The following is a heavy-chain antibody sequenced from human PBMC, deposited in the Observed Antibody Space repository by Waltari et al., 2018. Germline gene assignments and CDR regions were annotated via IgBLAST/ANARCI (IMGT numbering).Heavy chain of an antibody. CDR3: ARDADFDWLSLGDRPAEFDY. Sequence: VQLVESGGGVVQPGRSLRLSCAASGFTFSSYGMHWVRQAPGKGLVWVSYISTSSSYTKYADAVKGRFTISRDNAKNSLYLQMNSLRAEDTALYYCARDADFDWLSLGDRPAEFDYWGQGTLVTVSS. V-gene: IGHV3-21*05. CDR2: ISTSSSYT. J-gene: IGHJ4*02. D-gene: IGHD3-9*01. CDR1: GFTFSSYG.